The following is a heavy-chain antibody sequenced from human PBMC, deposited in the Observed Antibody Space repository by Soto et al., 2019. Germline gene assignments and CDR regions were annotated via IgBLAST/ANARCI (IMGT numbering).Heavy chain of an antibody. Sequence: QITLKESGPTLVKPTQTLTLTCTFSGFSLTTDRVGVGWIRQPPGEALEWLAVIYWDDSKTYRPSLESRLTITKDTSKTQVALTMTNIDSLDTATYYCALAYGGRSLYWGQGTLVTVSS. CDR2: IYWDDSK. V-gene: IGHV2-5*02. CDR1: GFSLTTDRVG. D-gene: IGHD1-26*01. J-gene: IGHJ4*02. CDR3: ALAYGGRSLY.